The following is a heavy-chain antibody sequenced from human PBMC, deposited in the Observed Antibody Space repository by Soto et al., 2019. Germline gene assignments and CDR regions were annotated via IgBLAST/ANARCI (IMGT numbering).Heavy chain of an antibody. CDR1: GGSISSYY. CDR2: IYYSGST. V-gene: IGHV4-59*01. D-gene: IGHD3-3*01. CDR3: ARITYYDFWSGYYPDYYYYGMDV. J-gene: IGHJ6*02. Sequence: SETLSLTCTVSGGSISSYYWSWIRQPPGRGLGWIGYIYYSGSTNYNPSLKSRVTISVDTSKNQFSLKLSSVTAADTAVYYCARITYYDFWSGYYPDYYYYGMDVWGQGTTVT.